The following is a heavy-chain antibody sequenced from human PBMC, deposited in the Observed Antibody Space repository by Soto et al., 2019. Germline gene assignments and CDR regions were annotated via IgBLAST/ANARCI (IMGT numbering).Heavy chain of an antibody. CDR2: ISYDGSNK. Sequence: GGSLRLSCAASGFTFSSYAMHWVRQAPGKGLEWVAVISYDGSNKYYADSVKGRFTISRDNSKNTLYVQMNSLRAEDTAVYYCARSLNGPYGNWFDPWRPGTLVTVS. CDR1: GFTFSSYA. CDR3: ARSLNGPYGNWFDP. J-gene: IGHJ5*02. V-gene: IGHV3-30*04. D-gene: IGHD2-8*01.